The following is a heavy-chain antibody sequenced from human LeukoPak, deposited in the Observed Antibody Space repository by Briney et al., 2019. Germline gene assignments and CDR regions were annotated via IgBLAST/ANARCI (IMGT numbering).Heavy chain of an antibody. CDR1: GGSISSGGYY. D-gene: IGHD3-9*01. J-gene: IGHJ4*02. CDR3: ARGYFNILTGYYVPH. CDR2: MYNSGST. Sequence: SETLSLTCTVSGGSISSGGYYWSWLRQHPGKGLEWIGYMYNSGSTSYSPSLKSRVTISVDTSKNQFSLKLSSVTAADTAVYYCARGYFNILTGYYVPHWGQGTLVTVSS. V-gene: IGHV4-31*03.